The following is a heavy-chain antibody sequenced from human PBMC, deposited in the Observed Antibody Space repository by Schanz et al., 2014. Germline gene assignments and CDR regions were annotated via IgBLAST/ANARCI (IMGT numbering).Heavy chain of an antibody. V-gene: IGHV3-48*01. J-gene: IGHJ3*02. CDR3: AKGRFGELSAFDI. CDR1: TFTFSSDW. CDR2: VSRSTPDI. D-gene: IGHD3-10*01. Sequence: EVQLVESGGGLVQPGGSLRLSCAASTFTFSSDWMSWVRQAPGKGLEWVSYVSRSTPDIYYADSVKGRFTMSRDNAKNSVFLQMNSLRAEDAAVYYCAKGRFGELSAFDIWGQGTMVTVSS.